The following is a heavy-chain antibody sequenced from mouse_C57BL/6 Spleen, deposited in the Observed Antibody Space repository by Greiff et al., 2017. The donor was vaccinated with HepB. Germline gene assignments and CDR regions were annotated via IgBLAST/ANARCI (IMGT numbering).Heavy chain of an antibody. Sequence: VQLQQSGAELVRPGSSVKLSCKASGYTFTSYWMHWVKQRPIQGLEWIGNIDPSDSETHYNQKFKDKATLTVDKSSSTAYMQLSSLTSEDSAVYYWARNYYGTGWYFDVWGTGTTVTVSS. D-gene: IGHD1-1*01. CDR3: ARNYYGTGWYFDV. V-gene: IGHV1-52*01. CDR1: GYTFTSYW. J-gene: IGHJ1*03. CDR2: IDPSDSET.